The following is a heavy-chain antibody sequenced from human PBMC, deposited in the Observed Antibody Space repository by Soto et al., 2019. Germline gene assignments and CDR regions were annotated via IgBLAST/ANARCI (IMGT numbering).Heavy chain of an antibody. CDR2: IIPIFGTA. J-gene: IGHJ5*02. V-gene: IGHV1-69*13. CDR3: ARALDQAQYYDFWSGAYNWFDP. D-gene: IGHD3-3*01. Sequence: GASVKVSCKASGGTFSSYAISWVRQAPGQGLDWMGGIIPIFGTANYAQKFQGRVTITADESTSTAYMELSSLRSEDTAVYYCARALDQAQYYDFWSGAYNWFDPCGQGTLVTVSS. CDR1: GGTFSSYA.